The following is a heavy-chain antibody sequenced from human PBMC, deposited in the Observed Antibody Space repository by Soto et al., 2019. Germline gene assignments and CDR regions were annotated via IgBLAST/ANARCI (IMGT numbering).Heavy chain of an antibody. J-gene: IGHJ4*02. Sequence: QVQLVQSGAEVKKPGSSGKVSCKAPGGTFSSYAISWVRQAPGQGLEWMGGIIPIFGTANYPQKFQGRVTITADESTSTGYMELSSLRSEDTAVYYCARVGDWNDGQACWGQGTLVTVSS. D-gene: IGHD1-1*01. V-gene: IGHV1-69*01. CDR2: IIPIFGTA. CDR1: GGTFSSYA. CDR3: ARVGDWNDGQAC.